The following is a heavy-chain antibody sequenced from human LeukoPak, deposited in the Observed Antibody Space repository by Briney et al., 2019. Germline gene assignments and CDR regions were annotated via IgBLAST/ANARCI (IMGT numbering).Heavy chain of an antibody. CDR2: IKQDGSEK. D-gene: IGHD3-10*01. Sequence: GGSLRLSCAASGLTFRSYWMSWVRQAPGKGLEWVANIKQDGSEKYYVDSVKGRFTISRDNAKNSLYLQMNSLRAEDTAVYYCATSRDVLLWFGALYWGQGTLVTVSS. CDR1: GLTFRSYW. V-gene: IGHV3-7*01. CDR3: ATSRDVLLWFGALY. J-gene: IGHJ4*02.